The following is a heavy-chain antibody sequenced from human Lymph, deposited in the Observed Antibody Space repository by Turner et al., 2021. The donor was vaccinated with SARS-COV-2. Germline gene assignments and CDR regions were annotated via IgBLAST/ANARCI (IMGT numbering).Heavy chain of an antibody. CDR1: GCSISSSSYY. CDR3: GVGPTRWYFQH. Sequence: QLQLQESGPGLVKPSETLSLTCTVSGCSISSSSYYCGWIRPPPGKGLEWIGNFFYSGSTYYNPSLKSRVTISEDTSKNQFSLKLTSVTAADTAVYYCGVGPTRWYFQHWGQGTLVTVSS. D-gene: IGHD1-26*01. J-gene: IGHJ1*01. V-gene: IGHV4-39*01. CDR2: FFYSGST.